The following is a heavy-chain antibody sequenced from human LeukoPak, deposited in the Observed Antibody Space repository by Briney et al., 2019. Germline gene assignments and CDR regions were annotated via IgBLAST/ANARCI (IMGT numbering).Heavy chain of an antibody. CDR3: ARAGSGDYYYYGMDV. V-gene: IGHV1-69*04. J-gene: IGHJ6*02. CDR1: GGTFSSYA. CDR2: IIPIFGIA. Sequence: SVKVSCKASGGTFSSYAISWVRQAPGQGLEWMGRIIPIFGIANYAQKFQGRVTITADKSTSTAYMELSSLRSEDTAVYYCARAGSGDYYYYGMDVWGRGTTVTVSS. D-gene: IGHD3-10*01.